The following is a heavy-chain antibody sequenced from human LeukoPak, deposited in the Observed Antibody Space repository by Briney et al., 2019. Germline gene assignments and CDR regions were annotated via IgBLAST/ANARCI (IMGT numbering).Heavy chain of an antibody. Sequence: PSETLSLTCTVSGGSVSSGSYYWSWIRQPPGKGLEWIGYIYYSGSTNYNPSLKSRVTISVDTSKNQFSLKLSSVTAADTAVYYCARSYDSSQARAFDIWGQGTVVTVSS. D-gene: IGHD3-22*01. CDR3: ARSYDSSQARAFDI. CDR1: GGSVSSGSYY. V-gene: IGHV4-61*01. CDR2: IYYSGST. J-gene: IGHJ3*02.